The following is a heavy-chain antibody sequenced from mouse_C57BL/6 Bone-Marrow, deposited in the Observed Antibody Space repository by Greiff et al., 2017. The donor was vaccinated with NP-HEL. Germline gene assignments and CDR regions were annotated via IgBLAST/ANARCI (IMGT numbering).Heavy chain of an antibody. J-gene: IGHJ1*03. Sequence: EVKLMESEGGLVQPGSSMKLSCTASGFTFSDYYMAWVRQVPEKGLEWVANINYDGSSTYYLDSLKSRFIISRDNAKNILYLQMSSLKSEDTATYYCARDPGYYGYGDWYFDVWGTGTTVTVSS. CDR3: ARDPGYYGYGDWYFDV. D-gene: IGHD2-2*01. CDR1: GFTFSDYY. V-gene: IGHV5-16*01. CDR2: INYDGSST.